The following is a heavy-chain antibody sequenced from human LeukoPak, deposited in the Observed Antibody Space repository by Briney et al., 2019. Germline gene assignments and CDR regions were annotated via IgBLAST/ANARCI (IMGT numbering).Heavy chain of an antibody. Sequence: ASVKVSCKASGYTFTGYYMHWVRQAPGQGLEWMGWINPNSGDTGSAQKFQGRVTMTRDTSISTAYMELSRLTSDDTAMYYCARDSGLDFDYWGQGTLVTVSP. CDR2: INPNSGDT. J-gene: IGHJ4*02. CDR1: GYTFTGYY. V-gene: IGHV1-2*02. CDR3: ARDSGLDFDY.